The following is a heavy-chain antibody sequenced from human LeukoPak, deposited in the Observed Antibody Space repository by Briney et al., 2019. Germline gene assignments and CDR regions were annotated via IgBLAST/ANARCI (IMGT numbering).Heavy chain of an antibody. CDR3: ARAIFRRRSGWYGYFDY. CDR1: GYTFTSYD. CDR2: MNPNSGNT. Sequence: GASVKVSCKASGYTFTSYDINWVRQATGQGLEWMGWMNPNSGNTGYAQKFQGRVTMTWNTSISTAYMELSSLRSEETAVYYCARAIFRRRSGWYGYFDYWGQGTLVTVSS. V-gene: IGHV1-8*01. J-gene: IGHJ4*02. D-gene: IGHD6-19*01.